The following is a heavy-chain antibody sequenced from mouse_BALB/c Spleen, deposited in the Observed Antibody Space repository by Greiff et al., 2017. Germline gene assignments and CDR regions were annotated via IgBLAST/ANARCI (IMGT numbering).Heavy chain of an antibody. Sequence: VQLKQSGAELVRPGALVKLSCKASGFNIKDYYMHWVKQRPEQGLEWIGWIDPENGNTIYDPKFQGKASITADTSSNTAYLQLSSLTSEDTAVYYCAPDGPFAYWGQGTLVTVSA. CDR2: IDPENGNT. V-gene: IGHV14-1*02. CDR3: APDGPFAY. J-gene: IGHJ3*01. CDR1: GFNIKDYY. D-gene: IGHD1-2*01.